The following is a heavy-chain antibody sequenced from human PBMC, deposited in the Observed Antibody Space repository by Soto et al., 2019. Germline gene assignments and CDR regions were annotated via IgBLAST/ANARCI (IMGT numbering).Heavy chain of an antibody. V-gene: IGHV1-46*02. CDR2: INLSGGTT. CDR3: ARGPDDSDVPRWDY. D-gene: IGHD4-17*01. Sequence: QVQLMQSGAEVRKPGASVRLSCETSGYNFNQYYIHWVRQAPGQGLEWMGIINLSGGTTEYAHNFRGRVTVTGDTSTSTAYMELRSLRSEYTAIYFCARGPDDSDVPRWDYWGQGTLVTVSS. CDR1: GYNFNQYY. J-gene: IGHJ4*02.